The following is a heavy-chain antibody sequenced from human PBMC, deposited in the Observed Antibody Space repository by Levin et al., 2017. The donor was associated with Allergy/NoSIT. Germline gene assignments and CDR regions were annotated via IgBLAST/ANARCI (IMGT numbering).Heavy chain of an antibody. V-gene: IGHV1-8*01. Sequence: GESLKISCKASGYTFTSYDINWVRQATGQGLEWMGWMNPNSGNTGYAQKFQGRVTMTRNTSISTAYMELSSLRSEDTAVYYCARSHSYGYYYYYYYMDVWGKGTTVTVSS. CDR1: GYTFTSYD. D-gene: IGHD5-18*01. J-gene: IGHJ6*03. CDR2: MNPNSGNT. CDR3: ARSHSYGYYYYYYYMDV.